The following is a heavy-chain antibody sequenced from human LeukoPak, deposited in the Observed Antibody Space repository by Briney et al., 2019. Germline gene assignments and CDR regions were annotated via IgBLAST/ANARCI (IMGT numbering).Heavy chain of an antibody. D-gene: IGHD6-13*01. CDR2: INYSGST. CDR1: GGSISSYY. CDR3: ARISSSSWYYFDN. Sequence: SETLSLTCTVSGGSISSYYWNWIRQPPGKGPEWIGYINYSGSTNYNPSLKSRITMSEDTSKNQFSLELASVTAADTAVYYCARISSSSWYYFDNWGQGTLVSVSS. J-gene: IGHJ4*02. V-gene: IGHV4-59*01.